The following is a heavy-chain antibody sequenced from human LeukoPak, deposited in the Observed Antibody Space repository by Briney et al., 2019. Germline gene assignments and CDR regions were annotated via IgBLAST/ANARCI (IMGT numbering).Heavy chain of an antibody. CDR2: IYYSGST. CDR3: ARVLSGSYFY. CDR1: GGSISSYY. D-gene: IGHD1-26*01. Sequence: SETLSLTCTVSGGSISSYYWSWIRPPPGKGLEWIGYIYYSGSTNYNPSLKSRVTISVDTSKNQFSLKLSSVTAADTAVYYCARVLSGSYFYWGQGTLVTVSS. J-gene: IGHJ4*02. V-gene: IGHV4-59*01.